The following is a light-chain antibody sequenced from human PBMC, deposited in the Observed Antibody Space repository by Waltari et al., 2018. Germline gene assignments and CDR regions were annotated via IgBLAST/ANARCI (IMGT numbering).Light chain of an antibody. CDR1: QTISGY. J-gene: IGKJ5*01. CDR2: AAS. CDR3: QQSYGTPIT. Sequence: DIQLTQSPSSLSASVGDRVTITCRASQTISGYLNWYQQKPGKAPKLLIYAASSLQSGVPSRFSGSGSGTDFTLTISSLQPEDFATYCCQQSYGTPITFGQGTRLEIK. V-gene: IGKV1-39*01.